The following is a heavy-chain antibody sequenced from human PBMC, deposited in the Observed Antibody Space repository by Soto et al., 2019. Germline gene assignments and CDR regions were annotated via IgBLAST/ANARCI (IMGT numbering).Heavy chain of an antibody. V-gene: IGHV1-69*13. CDR1: GGTFSSYA. J-gene: IGHJ6*02. CDR3: ARDRLPTQGEIFGVVIIPWGLRHSYYGIVV. CDR2: IIPIFGTA. D-gene: IGHD3-3*01. Sequence: ASVKVSCKASGGTFSSYAISWVRQAPGQGLEWMGGIIPIFGTANYAQKFQGRVTITADESTSTAYMELSSLRSEDTAVYYCARDRLPTQGEIFGVVIIPWGLRHSYYGIVVRGQGTTVTLS.